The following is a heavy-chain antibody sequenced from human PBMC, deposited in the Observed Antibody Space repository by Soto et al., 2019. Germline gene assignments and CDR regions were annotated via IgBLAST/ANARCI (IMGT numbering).Heavy chain of an antibody. V-gene: IGHV6-1*01. D-gene: IGHD6-19*01. J-gene: IGHJ6*02. CDR3: ARDSSSGLYYYYYYGMDV. CDR2: TYYRSKWYN. Sequence: TLSLTCAISGDSVSINSAASHLIRHSPSRVLEWLGRTYYRSKWYNDYAVSVKSRITINPDTSKNQFSLQLNSVTPEDTAVYYCARDSSSGLYYYYYYGMDVWGQGTTVTVSS. CDR1: GDSVSINSAA.